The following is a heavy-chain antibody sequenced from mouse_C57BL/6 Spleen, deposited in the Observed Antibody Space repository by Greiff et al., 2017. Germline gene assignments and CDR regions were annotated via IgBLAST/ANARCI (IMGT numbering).Heavy chain of an antibody. CDR3: ARYLYYYGSSYGYFDV. CDR1: GFTFTDYY. CDR2: IRNKANGYTT. D-gene: IGHD1-1*01. Sequence: EVMLVESGGGLVQPGGSLSLSCAASGFTFTDYYMSWVRQPPGKALEWLGFIRNKANGYTTEYSASVKGRFTISRDNSQSILYLQMNALRAEDSATYYCARYLYYYGSSYGYFDVWGTGTTVTVSS. J-gene: IGHJ1*03. V-gene: IGHV7-3*01.